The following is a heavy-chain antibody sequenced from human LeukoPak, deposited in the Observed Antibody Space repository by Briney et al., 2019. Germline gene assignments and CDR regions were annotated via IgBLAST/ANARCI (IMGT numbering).Heavy chain of an antibody. Sequence: GESLKISCKASGYSFTSYWIAWVRQMPGKGLEWMGIIFPGDSDTRYSPSFQGQVTISADKSISTAYLQWSSLKASDTAMYYCARSRLQRVDWFDPWGQGTLVTVSS. CDR2: IFPGDSDT. CDR1: GYSFTSYW. D-gene: IGHD6-25*01. J-gene: IGHJ5*02. V-gene: IGHV5-51*01. CDR3: ARSRLQRVDWFDP.